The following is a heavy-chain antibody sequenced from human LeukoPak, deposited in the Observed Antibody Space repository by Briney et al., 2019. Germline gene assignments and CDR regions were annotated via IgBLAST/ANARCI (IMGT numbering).Heavy chain of an antibody. Sequence: GSLRLSCAASGFTFSSYAMSWIRQPPGKGLEWIGEINHSGSTNYNPSLKSRVTILVDTSKNQFSLRLSSVTAADTAVYYCARRRVVGSFYYSYMDVWGKGTTVTVSS. CDR1: GFTFSSYA. V-gene: IGHV4-34*01. J-gene: IGHJ6*03. CDR2: INHSGST. D-gene: IGHD1-26*01. CDR3: ARRRVVGSFYYSYMDV.